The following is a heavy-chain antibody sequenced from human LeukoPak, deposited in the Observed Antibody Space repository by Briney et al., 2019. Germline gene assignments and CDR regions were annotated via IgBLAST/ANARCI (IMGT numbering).Heavy chain of an antibody. J-gene: IGHJ6*02. CDR2: IIPIFGTP. Sequence: GASVKVSCKASGGTVTTYTLTWVRQAPGQGLEWMGGIIPIFGTPNYAQKFQGRVTITADESTSTAYMELSSLRSEDTAVYYCARDGETLNSGSYYPPYYGMDVWGQGTTVTVSS. D-gene: IGHD1-26*01. CDR1: GGTVTTYT. V-gene: IGHV1-69*13. CDR3: ARDGETLNSGSYYPPYYGMDV.